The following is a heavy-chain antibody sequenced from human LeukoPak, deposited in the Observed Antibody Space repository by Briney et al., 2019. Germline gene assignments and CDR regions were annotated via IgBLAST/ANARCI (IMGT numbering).Heavy chain of an antibody. CDR2: INAGNGNT. J-gene: IGHJ4*02. CDR3: ARERDYYGSGSPPDY. CDR1: GYTFTIYA. D-gene: IGHD3-10*01. Sequence: ASVTVSFTASGYTFTIYAMHWVRQAPGQRIGWMGWINAGNGNTKYSQKFQGRVTITRDTSTSTAYMELSSLRSEDTAVYYCARERDYYGSGSPPDYWGQGTLVTVSS. V-gene: IGHV1-3*01.